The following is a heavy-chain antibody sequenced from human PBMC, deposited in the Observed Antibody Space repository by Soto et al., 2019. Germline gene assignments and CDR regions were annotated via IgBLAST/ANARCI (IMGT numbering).Heavy chain of an antibody. CDR2: ISGRGGVT. CDR3: AKDRQLRSYYESAGHYND. D-gene: IGHD3-22*01. Sequence: VQLLESGGGLVQPGGSLRLTCVGSGFTFRNQDMRWVRQAPGKGLEWVSGISGRGGVTYYADSVKGRFTISRDNSKNTLYLQMNNLRANDTAVYYCAKDRQLRSYYESAGHYNDWGQGTLVTVSS. V-gene: IGHV3-23*01. CDR1: GFTFRNQD. J-gene: IGHJ4*02.